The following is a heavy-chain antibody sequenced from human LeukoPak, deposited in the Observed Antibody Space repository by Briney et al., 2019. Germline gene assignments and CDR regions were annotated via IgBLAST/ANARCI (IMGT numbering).Heavy chain of an antibody. CDR1: GFSFSSSW. CDR3: ARGLTALPRSTFDS. D-gene: IGHD2-2*01. CDR2: IKGDGTST. Sequence: GGSLRLSCAASGFSFSSSWMHWVRQGPGKGLVSVSRIKGDGTSTTYADSVKGRFTISRYNAKNTLYLQMNSLRAEDTAIYYCARGLTALPRSTFDSWRQGTLVTVSS. J-gene: IGHJ4*02. V-gene: IGHV3-74*01.